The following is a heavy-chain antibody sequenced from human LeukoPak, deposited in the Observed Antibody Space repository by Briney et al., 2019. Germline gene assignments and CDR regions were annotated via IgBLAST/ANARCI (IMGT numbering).Heavy chain of an antibody. J-gene: IGHJ3*02. CDR3: ARVGSGSYFLDGFDI. CDR2: IKTDGSTT. D-gene: IGHD1-26*01. CDR1: GFTFSSSW. V-gene: IGHV3-74*01. Sequence: GGSLRLSCAVSGFTFSSSWMHWVRQAPGKGLVWVSHIKTDGSTTAYADSVKGRFTISRDNAKNTLYLQMNSLRAEDTGVYYCARVGSGSYFLDGFDIWGQGTMVTVSS.